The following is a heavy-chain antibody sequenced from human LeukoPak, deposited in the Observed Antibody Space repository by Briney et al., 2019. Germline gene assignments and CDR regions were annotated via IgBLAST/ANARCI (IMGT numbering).Heavy chain of an antibody. J-gene: IGHJ4*02. CDR3: ARDFAQSKFDY. Sequence: GGSLRLSCAASGFTFSSYAMSWVRQAPGKGLEWVSAISGSGGSTYYADSVKGRFTISRDNSKNTLYLQLNSLRAEDTAVYYCARDFAQSKFDYWGQGILVTVSS. CDR1: GFTFSSYA. V-gene: IGHV3-23*01. D-gene: IGHD4-11*01. CDR2: ISGSGGST.